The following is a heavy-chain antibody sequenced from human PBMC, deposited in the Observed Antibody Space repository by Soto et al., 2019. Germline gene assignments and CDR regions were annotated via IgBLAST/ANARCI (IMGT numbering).Heavy chain of an antibody. CDR2: IDPSDSYT. CDR1: GYSFTSYW. J-gene: IGHJ4*02. D-gene: IGHD2-2*02. Sequence: GESLKISCKGSGYSFTSYWISWVRQMPGKGLEWMGRIDPSDSYTNYSPSFQGHVTISADKSISTAYLQWSSLKASDTAMYYCARRGEYCSSTSCYTFDYWGQGTLVTVSS. CDR3: ARRGEYCSSTSCYTFDY. V-gene: IGHV5-10-1*01.